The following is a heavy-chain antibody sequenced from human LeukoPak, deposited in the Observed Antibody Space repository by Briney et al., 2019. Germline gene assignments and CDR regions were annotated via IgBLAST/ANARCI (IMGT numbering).Heavy chain of an antibody. CDR3: AGGGMVATRDYYYYYGMDV. V-gene: IGHV4-4*02. J-gene: IGHJ6*02. CDR2: IYHSGST. D-gene: IGHD5-12*01. CDR1: GGSISSSNW. Sequence: SETLSLTCAVSGGSISSSNWWSWVRQPPGKGLEWIGEIYHSGSTNYNPSLKSRVTISVDKSKNQFSLKLSSVTAADTAVYYCAGGGMVATRDYYYYYGMDVWGQGTTVTVSS.